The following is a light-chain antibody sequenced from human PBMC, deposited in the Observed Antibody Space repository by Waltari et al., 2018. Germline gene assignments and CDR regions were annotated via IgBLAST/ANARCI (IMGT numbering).Light chain of an antibody. V-gene: IGLV2-11*01. CDR3: CSYAGRSTLT. CDR1: GNDVGGFNY. Sequence: QSALTQPRSVAGSLGQSVTISCTGTGNDVGGFNYVSWYQLPPGNAPKFIIYDVTKRPSGVPGCFSGSKSGNAASLIFSGSQAEDDADYFCCSYAGRSTLTFGGGTKLTVL. CDR2: DVT. J-gene: IGLJ3*02.